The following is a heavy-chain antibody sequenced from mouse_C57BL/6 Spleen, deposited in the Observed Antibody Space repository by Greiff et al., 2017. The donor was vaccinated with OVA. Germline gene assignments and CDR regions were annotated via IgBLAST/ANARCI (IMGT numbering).Heavy chain of an antibody. V-gene: IGHV1-47*01. CDR2: FHPYNDDT. J-gene: IGHJ3*01. CDR1: GYTFTTYP. D-gene: IGHD2-4*01. CDR3: ARRGDYDDAPFAY. Sequence: VKLQESGAELVKPGASVKMSCKASGYTFTTYPIEWMKQNHGKSLEWIGNFHPYNDDTKYNEKFKGKATLTVEKSSSTVYLELSRLTSDDSAVYYCARRGDYDDAPFAYWGQGTLVTVSA.